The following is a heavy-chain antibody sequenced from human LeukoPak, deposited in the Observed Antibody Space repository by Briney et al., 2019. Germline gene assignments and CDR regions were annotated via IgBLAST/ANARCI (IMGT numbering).Heavy chain of an antibody. Sequence: GGSLRLSCAASGFTFSSYAMSWVRQAPGKGLEWVSAISGSGGSTYYADSVKGRFTISRDNSKNTLCLQMNSLRAEDTAVYYCAKSPRGESIAVAGTWGQGTLVTVSS. CDR2: ISGSGGST. D-gene: IGHD6-19*01. V-gene: IGHV3-23*01. J-gene: IGHJ4*02. CDR3: AKSPRGESIAVAGT. CDR1: GFTFSSYA.